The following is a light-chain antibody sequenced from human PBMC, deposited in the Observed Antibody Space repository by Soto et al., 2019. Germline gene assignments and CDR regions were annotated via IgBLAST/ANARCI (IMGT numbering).Light chain of an antibody. Sequence: QSALTQPASVSGSPGQSITISCTGTSSDVGSYNLVSWYQQHPGKAPKLMIYEGSKRPSGVSNRFSGSKSGNTASLTISWVQAEDEADYYCCSYAGSSTLVFGGGTKVTVL. CDR1: SSDVGSYNL. CDR3: CSYAGSSTLV. V-gene: IGLV2-23*01. J-gene: IGLJ2*01. CDR2: EGS.